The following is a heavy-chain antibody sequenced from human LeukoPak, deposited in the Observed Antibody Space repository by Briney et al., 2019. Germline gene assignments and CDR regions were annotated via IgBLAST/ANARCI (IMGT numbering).Heavy chain of an antibody. Sequence: ASVKVSCKTSGYTFTTYGLSWVRQARGQGLEWMGWINPNSGGTNYAQKFQGRVTMTTDTSTSTAYMELRSLRSDDTAVYYCARGGNSGWRTPNDDYWGQGTLVTVSS. J-gene: IGHJ4*02. CDR3: ARGGNSGWRTPNDDY. V-gene: IGHV1-18*01. D-gene: IGHD6-19*01. CDR2: INPNSGGT. CDR1: GYTFTTYG.